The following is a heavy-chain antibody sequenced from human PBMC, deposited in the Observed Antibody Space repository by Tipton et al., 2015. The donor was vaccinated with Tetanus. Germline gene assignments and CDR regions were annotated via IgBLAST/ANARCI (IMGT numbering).Heavy chain of an antibody. CDR1: GGSFSGYY. Sequence: TLSLTCAVSGGSFSGYYWSWIRQAPGKGLEWIGEINHSGSTNYNPSLKSRVTMSVDTSKNQFSLRLSSVTAADTAVYYCARDSRVLGPWFYWGQGTLVTVSS. D-gene: IGHD3-16*01. V-gene: IGHV4-34*01. CDR2: INHSGST. J-gene: IGHJ4*02. CDR3: ARDSRVLGPWFY.